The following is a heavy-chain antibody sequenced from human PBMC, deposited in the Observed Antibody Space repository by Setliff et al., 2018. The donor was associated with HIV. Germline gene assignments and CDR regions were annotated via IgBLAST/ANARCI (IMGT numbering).Heavy chain of an antibody. D-gene: IGHD3-10*01. Sequence: ASVKVSCKASGYIFTDYYIHWVRRATGQGLEWMGWMNPNSGVSGYALKFHDRVTMTRDTSITTAYMELSSLTSEDTAVYYCARGKGVGGVIITGGLDVWGQGTTVTV. V-gene: IGHV1-8*02. CDR2: MNPNSGVS. J-gene: IGHJ6*02. CDR3: ARGKGVGGVIITGGLDV. CDR1: GYIFTDYY.